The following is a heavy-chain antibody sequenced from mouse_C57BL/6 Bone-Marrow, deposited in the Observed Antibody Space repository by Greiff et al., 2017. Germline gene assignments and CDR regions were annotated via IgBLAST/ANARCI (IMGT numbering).Heavy chain of an antibody. Sequence: EVKLVESGGDLVKPGGSLKLSCAASGFTFSSYGMSWVRQTPDKRLEVVATISSGGSYTYYPDSVKGRFTISIDNAKNTLYLQMSSLKSEDTAMYYCASRRDDGYCAPFAYWGQGTLVTVSA. V-gene: IGHV5-6*02. D-gene: IGHD2-3*01. CDR1: GFTFSSYG. J-gene: IGHJ3*01. CDR3: ASRRDDGYCAPFAY. CDR2: ISSGGSYT.